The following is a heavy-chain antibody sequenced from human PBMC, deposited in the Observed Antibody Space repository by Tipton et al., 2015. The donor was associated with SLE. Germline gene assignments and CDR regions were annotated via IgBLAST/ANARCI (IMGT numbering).Heavy chain of an antibody. CDR3: ARGIAAAVNWFDP. D-gene: IGHD6-13*01. V-gene: IGHV4-4*08. CDR1: GGSISSYY. CDR2: IYTSGST. Sequence: TLSLTCTVSGGSISSYYWSWIRQPPGKGLEWIGYIYTSGSTNYNPSLKSRVTISVDTSKKQFSLKLSSVTAADTAVYYCARGIAAAVNWFDPWGQGTLVTVSS. J-gene: IGHJ5*02.